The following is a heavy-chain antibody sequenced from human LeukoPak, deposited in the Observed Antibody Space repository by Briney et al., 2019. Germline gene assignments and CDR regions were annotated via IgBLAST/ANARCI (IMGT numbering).Heavy chain of an antibody. CDR2: IYYSGST. J-gene: IGHJ4*01. V-gene: IGHV4-39*01. CDR3: ARLGLGGAVAGSTDY. D-gene: IGHD6-19*01. Sequence: PSETLSLTCTVSGGSISSSSYYWGWIRQPPGKGLEWIGSIYYSGSTYYNPSLKSRVTISVDTSKNQFSLKLSSVTAADTAVYYCARLGLGGAVAGSTDYCGHGNLVT. CDR1: GGSISSSSYY.